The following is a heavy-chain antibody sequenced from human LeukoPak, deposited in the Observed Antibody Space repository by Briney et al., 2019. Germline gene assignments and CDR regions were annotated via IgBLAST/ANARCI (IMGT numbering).Heavy chain of an antibody. V-gene: IGHV1-69*04. D-gene: IGHD3-10*01. J-gene: IGHJ4*02. CDR2: IIPILGIA. CDR3: SRSEEAYYHGSGTNLDY. CDR1: GGTFSSYA. Sequence: ASVKVSCKASGGTFSSYAISWVRQAPGQGLEWMGRIIPILGIANYAQKFQGRVTITADKSTSTAYMELSSLRSEDTAVYYCSRSEEAYYHGSGTNLDYWGQGTLVTVSS.